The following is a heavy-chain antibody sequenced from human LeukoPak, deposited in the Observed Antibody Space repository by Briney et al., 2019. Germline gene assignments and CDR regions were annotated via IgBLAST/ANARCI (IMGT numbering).Heavy chain of an antibody. J-gene: IGHJ4*02. V-gene: IGHV3-30*04. CDR1: GFTFSSYA. D-gene: IGHD2-15*01. CDR3: ARGLHPLVAAGPFDY. Sequence: GRSLRLSCAASGFTFSSYAMHWVRQAPGKGLEWVAVISYDGSNKYYADSVKGRFTISRDNSKNTLYLQMNSLRAEDTSVYYCARGLHPLVAAGPFDYWGQGTLVTVSS. CDR2: ISYDGSNK.